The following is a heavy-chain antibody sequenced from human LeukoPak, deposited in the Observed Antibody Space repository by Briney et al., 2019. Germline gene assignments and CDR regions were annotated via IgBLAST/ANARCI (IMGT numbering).Heavy chain of an antibody. CDR2: ISSSGSAK. V-gene: IGHV3-48*02. CDR1: GFTFSNYG. Sequence: GGSLRLSCAASGFTFSNYGLNWVRQAPGKGLEWVSHISSSGSAKYYADSVKGRFTISRDNAKNSLYLQMNSLRDEDTAVFYCASGSGHWGQGTLVTVSS. D-gene: IGHD2-2*03. J-gene: IGHJ4*02. CDR3: ASGSGH.